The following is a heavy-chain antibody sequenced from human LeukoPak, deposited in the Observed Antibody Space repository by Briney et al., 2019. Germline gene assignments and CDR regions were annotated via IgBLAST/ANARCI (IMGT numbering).Heavy chain of an antibody. CDR2: ISWNSANI. CDR1: GFTFDDFA. CDR3: VKDSSSGSYSEGADAFDI. Sequence: GGSLRLSCAASGFTFDDFAMHWVRQAPGKGLEWVSFISWNSANIDYADSVKGRFTISRDNARNSLHLQMDSVRPEDTALYYCVKDSSSGSYSEGADAFDIWGQGTMVTVSS. D-gene: IGHD1-26*01. J-gene: IGHJ3*02. V-gene: IGHV3-9*01.